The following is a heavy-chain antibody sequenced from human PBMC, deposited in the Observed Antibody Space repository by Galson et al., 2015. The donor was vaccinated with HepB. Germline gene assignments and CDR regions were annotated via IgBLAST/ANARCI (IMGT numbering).Heavy chain of an antibody. CDR3: ARDMLGPVAGTGGDY. Sequence: SLRLSCAASGFTFSSYGMHWVRQAPGKGLEWVAVIWYDGSNKYYADSVKGRFTISRDNSKNTLYLQMNSLRAEDTAVYYCARDMLGPVAGTGGDYWGQGTLVTVSS. D-gene: IGHD6-19*01. CDR2: IWYDGSNK. CDR1: GFTFSSYG. V-gene: IGHV3-33*01. J-gene: IGHJ4*02.